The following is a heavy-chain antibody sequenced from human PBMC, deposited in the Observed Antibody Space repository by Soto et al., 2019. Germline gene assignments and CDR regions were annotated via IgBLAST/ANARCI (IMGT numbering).Heavy chain of an antibody. CDR1: GGSISSYY. J-gene: IGHJ3*02. V-gene: IGHV4-59*01. CDR3: ARENYADAFDI. CDR2: IYYSGST. D-gene: IGHD2-2*01. Sequence: SEPLSLTCTVSGGSISSYYWSWIRQPPGKGLEWIGYIYYSGSTNYNPSLKSRVTISVDTSKNQFSLKLSSVTAADTAVYYCARENYADAFDIWGQGTMVTVSS.